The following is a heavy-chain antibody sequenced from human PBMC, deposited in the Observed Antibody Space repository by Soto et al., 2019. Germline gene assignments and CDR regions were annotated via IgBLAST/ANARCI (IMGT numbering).Heavy chain of an antibody. J-gene: IGHJ4*02. CDR2: NYHSGTT. CDR1: GVTISTYY. V-gene: IGHV4-59*01. Sequence: SETLSLTCAVSGVTISTYYWSWIRQPPGKGLEWIGYNYHSGTTNYNPSLKSRVIISVDTSKNQFSLRLTSVTAADTAIYYCVREAYIRYGHAIDHWGQGILVTVSS. CDR3: VREAYIRYGHAIDH. D-gene: IGHD4-17*01.